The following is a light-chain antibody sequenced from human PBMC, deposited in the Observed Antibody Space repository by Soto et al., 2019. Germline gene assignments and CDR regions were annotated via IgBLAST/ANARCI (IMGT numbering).Light chain of an antibody. CDR1: SSNIGNNY. J-gene: IGLJ2*01. CDR3: ATWDSSLTGEV. V-gene: IGLV1-51*01. Sequence: QSVLTQPPSVSAAPGQKVTISCSGSSSNIGNNYVSWYQQLPGTAPKLLIYDSNKRPSGIPDRFSGSKSGTSATLDITGLQTGDEADYYCATWDSSLTGEVFGGGTMLTVL. CDR2: DSN.